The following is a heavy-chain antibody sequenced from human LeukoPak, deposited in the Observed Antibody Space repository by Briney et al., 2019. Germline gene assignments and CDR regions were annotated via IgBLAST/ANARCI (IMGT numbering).Heavy chain of an antibody. D-gene: IGHD6-19*01. Sequence: AGGSLRLSCAASGFALRSYTVTWVRQAPGKGLEWVSSISSTSAYIYYAESVKGRFSISRDNVDNVVHLQMSSLRNEDTAFYYCARVAVAGPTGWFDSWGQGTLVTVSS. CDR1: GFALRSYT. CDR2: ISSTSAYI. V-gene: IGHV3-21*01. CDR3: ARVAVAGPTGWFDS. J-gene: IGHJ5*01.